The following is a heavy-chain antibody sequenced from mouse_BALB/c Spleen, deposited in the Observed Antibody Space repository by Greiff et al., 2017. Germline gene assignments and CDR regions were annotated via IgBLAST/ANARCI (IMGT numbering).Heavy chain of an antibody. Sequence: EVMLVESGGGLVQPGGSLKLSCAASGFTFSSYTMSWVRQTPEKRLEWVAYISNGGGSTYYPDTVKGRFTISRDNAKNTLYLQMSSLKSEDTAMYYCARHEYGNYWFAYWGQGTLVTVSA. V-gene: IGHV5-12-2*01. CDR3: ARHEYGNYWFAY. J-gene: IGHJ3*01. CDR1: GFTFSSYT. CDR2: ISNGGGST. D-gene: IGHD2-10*02.